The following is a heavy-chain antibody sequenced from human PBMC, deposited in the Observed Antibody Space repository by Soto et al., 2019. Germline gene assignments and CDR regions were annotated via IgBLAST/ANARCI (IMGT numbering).Heavy chain of an antibody. CDR3: AIFSEPFPVWLTYNYYMDV. CDR1: GFTFSSYS. J-gene: IGHJ6*03. V-gene: IGHV3-21*01. CDR2: ISSSSSYI. D-gene: IGHD2-21*01. Sequence: EVQLVESGGGLVKPGGSLRLSCAASGFTFSSYSMNWVRQAPGQGLEWVLFISSSSSYIYYADSVKGRFTISRDNAKNSLYLQMNSLQAEDTAVYYCAIFSEPFPVWLTYNYYMDVWGKGTPVTVSS.